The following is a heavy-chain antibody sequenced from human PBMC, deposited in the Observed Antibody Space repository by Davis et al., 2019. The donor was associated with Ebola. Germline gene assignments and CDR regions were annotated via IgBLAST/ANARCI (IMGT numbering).Heavy chain of an antibody. CDR1: RYILTGYY. Sequence: SVPVSCLASRYILTGYYMHWVRQAPGQGLEWMGWINPNSGGTNYAQKFQGWVTMTRDTSISTAYMELSRLRSEDTAVYYCARDYGDYGFDPWGQGTLVAVSS. CDR2: INPNSGGT. V-gene: IGHV1-2*04. CDR3: ARDYGDYGFDP. D-gene: IGHD4-17*01. J-gene: IGHJ5*02.